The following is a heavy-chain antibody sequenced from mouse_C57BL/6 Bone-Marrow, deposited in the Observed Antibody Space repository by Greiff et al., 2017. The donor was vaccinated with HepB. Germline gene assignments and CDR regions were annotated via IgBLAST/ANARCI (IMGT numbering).Heavy chain of an antibody. V-gene: IGHV1-80*01. CDR1: GYAFSSYW. J-gene: IGHJ2*01. CDR3: AKITTVVATKDYFDY. CDR2: IYPGDGDT. Sequence: VQLQQSGAELVKPGASVKISCKASGYAFSSYWMNWVKQRPGKGLEWIGQIYPGDGDTNYNGKFKGKATLTADKSSSTAYMQLSSLTSEDSAVYFCAKITTVVATKDYFDYWGQGTTLTVSS. D-gene: IGHD1-1*01.